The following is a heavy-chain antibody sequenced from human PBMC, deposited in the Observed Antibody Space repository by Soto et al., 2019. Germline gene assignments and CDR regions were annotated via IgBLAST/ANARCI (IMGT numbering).Heavy chain of an antibody. CDR2: IYPGDSDS. CDR3: ARHGFYGDYASNYFDP. V-gene: IGHV5-51*01. J-gene: IGHJ5*02. CDR1: GNNFSPYW. Sequence: WESLTISIACFGNNFSPYWIAWVRQMPGKGFEYMGIIYPGDSDSRYSPSFQGQVTFSADKSISTAYMQWSSLKASDTAMYYCARHGFYGDYASNYFDPWGQGTMVTVS. D-gene: IGHD4-17*01.